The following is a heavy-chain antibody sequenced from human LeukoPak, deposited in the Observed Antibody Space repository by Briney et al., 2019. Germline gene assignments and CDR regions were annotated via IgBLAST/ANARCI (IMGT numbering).Heavy chain of an antibody. CDR1: GYTFTGYY. J-gene: IGHJ4*02. CDR3: ARSRPPNCSGGSCYSGWGYFDY. V-gene: IGHV1-2*02. D-gene: IGHD2-15*01. Sequence: GASVKVSCKASGYTFTGYYMHWVRQAPGQGLEWMGWINPNSGGTNYAQKFQGRVTMTRDTSISTAYMELSRLRSDDTAVYYCARSRPPNCSGGSCYSGWGYFDYWGQGTLVTVSS. CDR2: INPNSGGT.